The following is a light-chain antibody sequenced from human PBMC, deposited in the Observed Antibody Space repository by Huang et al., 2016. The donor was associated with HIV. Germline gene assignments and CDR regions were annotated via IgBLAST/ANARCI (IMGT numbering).Light chain of an antibody. Sequence: EVVMTQSPAILSVSPGERATLSCRASQNVNTDLAWYKQNPGQPPTLLIYGASTRATAIPARFSGSGSETEFTLTISGLQSEDFAIYYCQQYNNWPPLTFGGGTKVEI. CDR1: QNVNTD. J-gene: IGKJ4*01. V-gene: IGKV3-15*01. CDR2: GAS. CDR3: QQYNNWPPLT.